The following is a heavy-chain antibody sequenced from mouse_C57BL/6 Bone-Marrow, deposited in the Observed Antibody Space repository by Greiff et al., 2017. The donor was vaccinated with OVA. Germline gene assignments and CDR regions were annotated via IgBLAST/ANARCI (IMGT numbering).Heavy chain of an antibody. V-gene: IGHV2-5*01. CDR3: AKDRGYYSNSWYFDV. Sequence: QVQLKESGPGLVQPSQSLSITCTVSGFSLTSYGVHWVRQSPGKGLEWLGVIWRGGSTDYNAAFMSRLSITKDNSKSQVFFKMNSLQADDTAIYYCAKDRGYYSNSWYFDVWGTGTTVTVSS. CDR1: GFSLTSYG. J-gene: IGHJ1*03. CDR2: IWRGGST. D-gene: IGHD2-5*01.